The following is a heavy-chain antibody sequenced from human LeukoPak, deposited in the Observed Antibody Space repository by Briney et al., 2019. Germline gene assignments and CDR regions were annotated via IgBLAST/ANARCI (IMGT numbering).Heavy chain of an antibody. CDR2: IYYIGST. J-gene: IGHJ3*02. Sequence: SETLSLTCTVSGGSISSYYWSWIRQPPGKGLQWIGYIYYIGSTNYNPSLKSRVTISVDTSKNQFSLKLSSVTAADTAVYYCARVIAVAGDDAFDIWGQGTMVTVSS. V-gene: IGHV4-59*12. D-gene: IGHD6-19*01. CDR1: GGSISSYY. CDR3: ARVIAVAGDDAFDI.